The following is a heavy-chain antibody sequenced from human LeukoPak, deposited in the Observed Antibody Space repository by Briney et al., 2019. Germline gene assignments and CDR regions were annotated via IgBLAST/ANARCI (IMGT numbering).Heavy chain of an antibody. CDR3: ARDLTHRRNYDNSGYQIVPAF. V-gene: IGHV1-18*01. Sequence: ASVKVSCKASGYIFTSYGISWVRQAPGQGLEWMGWISAYNGHTRYVQKLQDRVTMTTDTSASTAYMDLRSLRSDDTAVYYCARDLTHRRNYDNSGYQIVPAFWGQGTLVTVSS. CDR1: GYIFTSYG. D-gene: IGHD3-22*01. CDR2: ISAYNGHT. J-gene: IGHJ4*02.